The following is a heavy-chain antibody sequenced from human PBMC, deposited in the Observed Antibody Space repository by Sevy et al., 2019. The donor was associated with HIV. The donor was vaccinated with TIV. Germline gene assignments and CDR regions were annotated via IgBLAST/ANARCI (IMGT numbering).Heavy chain of an antibody. CDR1: GFTFSSYS. Sequence: GGSLRLSCAASGFTFSSYSMNWVRQAPGKGLEWVSSISGSSGYIYYADSVKGRFTISRDNAKNSLYLQMNSLRAEDTVVYYCASGNGAARRDYYMDVWGKGTTVTVSS. D-gene: IGHD6-6*01. J-gene: IGHJ6*03. CDR3: ASGNGAARRDYYMDV. CDR2: ISGSSGYI. V-gene: IGHV3-21*01.